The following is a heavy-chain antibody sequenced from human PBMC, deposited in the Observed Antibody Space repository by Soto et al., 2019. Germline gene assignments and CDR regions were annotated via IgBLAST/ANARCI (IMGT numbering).Heavy chain of an antibody. CDR1: GFTFSSFG. Sequence: EVQLVESGGGLVQPGGSLRLSCAASGFTFSSFGMSWVRQAPGKGLDWVATIKQDGSEKYYVDPVKGRFTISRDNAKNSLDLQMNGLRAEDTAVYYCARVRGYCSSTSGYTGTYYYYYGMDVWGQGTTVTVSS. CDR2: IKQDGSEK. CDR3: ARVRGYCSSTSGYTGTYYYYYGMDV. D-gene: IGHD2-2*02. V-gene: IGHV3-7*01. J-gene: IGHJ6*02.